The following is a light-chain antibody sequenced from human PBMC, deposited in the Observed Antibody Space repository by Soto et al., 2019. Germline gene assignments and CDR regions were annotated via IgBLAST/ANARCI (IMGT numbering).Light chain of an antibody. Sequence: ELVLTQSPATPSLSPGGRATHSCTASQSVSSYLAWYQQKPGQAPRLLIYDASNRATGIPARFSGSGSGTDFTLTISSLEPEDFAVYYCQQRSNWPRTFGQGTKVDIK. CDR2: DAS. CDR3: QQRSNWPRT. J-gene: IGKJ1*01. V-gene: IGKV3-11*01. CDR1: QSVSSY.